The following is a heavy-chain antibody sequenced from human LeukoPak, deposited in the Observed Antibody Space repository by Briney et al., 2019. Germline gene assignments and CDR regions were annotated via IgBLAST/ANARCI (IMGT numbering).Heavy chain of an antibody. D-gene: IGHD6-13*01. CDR2: IKSKTDGGTT. J-gene: IGHJ4*02. V-gene: IGHV3-15*07. CDR3: TTDLSSSWYSVDY. CDR1: GFTFSNAW. Sequence: GGSLRLSCAASGFTFSNAWMNWVRQAPGKGLEWVGRIKSKTDGGTTDYAAPVKGRFTISRDDSKNTLYLQMDSLKTEDTAVYYCTTDLSSSWYSVDYWGQGTLVTVSS.